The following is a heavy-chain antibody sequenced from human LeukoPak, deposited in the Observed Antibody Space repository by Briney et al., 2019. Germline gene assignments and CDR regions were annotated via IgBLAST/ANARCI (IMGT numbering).Heavy chain of an antibody. CDR1: GYSFTSYW. CDR2: IDPSDSYT. V-gene: IGHV5-10-1*01. Sequence: GESLKISCKGSGYSFTSYWISWVRQMPGKGLEWMGRIDPSDSYTNYSPSFQGHVTISADKSIGTAYLQWSSLKASDTAMYYCARHQVVPAAPRAWFDPWGQGTLVTVSS. D-gene: IGHD2-2*01. J-gene: IGHJ5*02. CDR3: ARHQVVPAAPRAWFDP.